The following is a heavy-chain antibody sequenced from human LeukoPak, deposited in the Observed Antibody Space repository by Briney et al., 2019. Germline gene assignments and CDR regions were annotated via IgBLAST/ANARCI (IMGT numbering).Heavy chain of an antibody. CDR1: GGSISSYY. CDR3: AKGDSSSWPNFDY. J-gene: IGHJ4*02. CDR2: IHYSGST. Sequence: SETLSLTCTVSGGSISSYYWSWIRQPPGKGLEWIGYIHYSGSTNYNPSLKSRVTISVDTSKNQFSLKLSSVTAADTAVYYCAKGDSSSWPNFDYWGQGTLVTVSS. D-gene: IGHD6-13*01. V-gene: IGHV4-59*01.